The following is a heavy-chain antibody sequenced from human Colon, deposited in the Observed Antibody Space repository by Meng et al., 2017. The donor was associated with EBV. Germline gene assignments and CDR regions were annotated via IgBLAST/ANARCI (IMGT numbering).Heavy chain of an antibody. CDR2: IYHGGNT. Sequence: VRRRSWGPGLVEPSGTPSLTGAVSGASISRTNWWGWVRQPPGKGLEWIGEIYHGGNTNYNPSLKSRVTISVDRSNDQFSLSLSSVTAADTAVYYCARGNAYNAPSFDYWGQGTLVTVSS. CDR3: ARGNAYNAPSFDY. V-gene: IGHV4-4*02. CDR1: GASISRTNW. J-gene: IGHJ4*02. D-gene: IGHD5-24*01.